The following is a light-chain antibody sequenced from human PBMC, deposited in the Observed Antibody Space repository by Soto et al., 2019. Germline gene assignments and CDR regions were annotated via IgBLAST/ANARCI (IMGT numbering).Light chain of an antibody. V-gene: IGKV1-39*01. J-gene: IGKJ5*01. CDR1: QDIAGY. Sequence: DIQVTQSPSSVSASVGDRVTITCRASQDIAGYLAWYQQKPGEAPRLLVYSAFRIQSGGPSRFNASGSGTDFTLSISSLQPEDFSTYYCQQGSTTPITFGLGTRLEIK. CDR2: SAF. CDR3: QQGSTTPIT.